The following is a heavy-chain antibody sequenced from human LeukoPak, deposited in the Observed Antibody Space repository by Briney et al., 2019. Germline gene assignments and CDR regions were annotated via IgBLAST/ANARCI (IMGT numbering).Heavy chain of an antibody. V-gene: IGHV3-23*01. CDR2: ISGGGGST. Sequence: GGSSRLSSAASGFTFSSCAMSWVRQAPGKGLEWVSGISGGGGSTYYADSVMGRFIISRDNSKNPLYLQMDSLGAEDTAVYYCAKPDSHYCTGTSCYPVYWGQGTLVTVSS. J-gene: IGHJ4*02. CDR1: GFTFSSCA. CDR3: AKPDSHYCTGTSCYPVY. D-gene: IGHD2-2*01.